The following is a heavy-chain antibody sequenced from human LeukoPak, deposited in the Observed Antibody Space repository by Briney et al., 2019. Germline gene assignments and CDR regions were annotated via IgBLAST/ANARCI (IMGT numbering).Heavy chain of an antibody. CDR2: ISSSSSYT. Sequence: GGSLRLSCAASGFTFSDYYMSWIRQAPGKGLEWVSYISSSSSYTNYADSVKGRFTISRDNAKNSLYLQMGSLRAEDMAVYYCATYPPYFDYWGQGTLVTVSS. J-gene: IGHJ4*02. V-gene: IGHV3-11*06. D-gene: IGHD2-2*01. CDR3: ATYPPYFDY. CDR1: GFTFSDYY.